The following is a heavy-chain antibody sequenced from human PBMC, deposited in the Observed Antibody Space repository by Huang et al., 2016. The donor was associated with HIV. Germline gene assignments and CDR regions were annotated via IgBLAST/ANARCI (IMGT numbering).Heavy chain of an antibody. V-gene: IGHV3-33*04. J-gene: IGHJ4*02. Sequence: VQLIESGGGVVQPGKSLRLSCGTSGFIVSNYGMHWVRQASGKWLKWVAFIRNDGMKKNYADSVRGRFTVGRDNGNNTLFLQMRSLGVDDTAVYYCARGDYYDSSGYHPGYFDYWGQGILVTVSS. D-gene: IGHD3-22*01. CDR3: ARGDYYDSSGYHPGYFDY. CDR1: GFIVSNYG. CDR2: IRNDGMKK.